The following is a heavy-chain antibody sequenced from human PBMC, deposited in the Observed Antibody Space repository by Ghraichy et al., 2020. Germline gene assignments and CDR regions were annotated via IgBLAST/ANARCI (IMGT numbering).Heavy chain of an antibody. J-gene: IGHJ5*02. CDR2: IYYSGST. V-gene: IGHV4-59*01. D-gene: IGHD3-3*01. CDR3: ARDGSYYDFWSGYNRDGWFDP. CDR1: GGSISSYY. Sequence: SETLSLTCSVSGGSISSYYWSWIRQPPGKGLEWIGYIYYSGSTNYNPSLKSRVTISVDTPKNQFSLKLSSVTAADTAVYYCARDGSYYDFWSGYNRDGWFDPWGQGTLVTVSS.